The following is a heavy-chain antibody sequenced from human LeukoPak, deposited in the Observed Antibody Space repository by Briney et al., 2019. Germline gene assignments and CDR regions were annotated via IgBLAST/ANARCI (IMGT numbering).Heavy chain of an antibody. CDR2: INHSGST. D-gene: IGHD6-13*01. Sequence: SETLSLTCAVYGGSFSGYYWSWIRQPPGKGLEWIGEINHSGSTNYNPSLKSRVTISVDTSKNQFSLKLSSVTAADTAVYYCTSSSWYRYFDLWGRGTLATVSS. J-gene: IGHJ2*01. CDR3: TSSSWYRYFDL. V-gene: IGHV4-34*01. CDR1: GGSFSGYY.